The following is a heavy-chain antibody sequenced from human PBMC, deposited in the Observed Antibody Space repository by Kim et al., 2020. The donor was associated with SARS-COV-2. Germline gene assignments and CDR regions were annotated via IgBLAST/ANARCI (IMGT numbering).Heavy chain of an antibody. CDR2: ISSSSSYI. V-gene: IGHV3-21*01. CDR3: ARDHYCSSGTCYYHYYYGIDV. Sequence: GGSLRLSCAASGFTFSSYSMNWVRQAPGKGLEWVSSISSSSSYIYYADSVKGRFTISRDNAKNSLYLQMNSLRAEDTAVYYCARDHYCSSGTCYYHYYYGIDVWGRGTTVTVSS. CDR1: GFTFSSYS. J-gene: IGHJ6*02. D-gene: IGHD2-15*01.